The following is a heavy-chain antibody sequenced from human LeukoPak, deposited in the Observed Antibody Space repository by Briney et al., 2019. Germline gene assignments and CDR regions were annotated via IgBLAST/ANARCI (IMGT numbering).Heavy chain of an antibody. Sequence: SVKVSCKASGGTFSSYSIIWVRQAPGQGLEWMGGLIPIFGTANYAQKFQGRVTITTDESTSTAYMELSSLRSEDTAVYYCASGCSSTSCYTPSRDYYYYYMDVWGKGTTVTVSS. J-gene: IGHJ6*03. D-gene: IGHD2-2*02. V-gene: IGHV1-69*05. CDR1: GGTFSSYS. CDR3: ASGCSSTSCYTPSRDYYYYYMDV. CDR2: LIPIFGTA.